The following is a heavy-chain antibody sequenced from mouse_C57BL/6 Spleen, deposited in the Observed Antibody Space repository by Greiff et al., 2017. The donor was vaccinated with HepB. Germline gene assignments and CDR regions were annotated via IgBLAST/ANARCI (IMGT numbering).Heavy chain of an antibody. CDR3: ASWGLLYYYGSSTWFAY. CDR1: GYTFTDYN. J-gene: IGHJ3*01. D-gene: IGHD1-1*01. CDR2: INPNNGGT. V-gene: IGHV1-22*01. Sequence: EVQLQQSGPELVKPGASVKMSCKASGYTFTDYNMHWVKQSHGKSLEWIGYINPNNGGTSYNQKFKGKATLTVNKSSSTAYMELRSLTSEDSAVYYCASWGLLYYYGSSTWFAYWGQGTLVTVSA.